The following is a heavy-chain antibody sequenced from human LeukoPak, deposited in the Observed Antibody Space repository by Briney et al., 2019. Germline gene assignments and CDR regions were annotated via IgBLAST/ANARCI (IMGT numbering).Heavy chain of an antibody. CDR2: IYRSATT. CDR3: AREWATYHNWYDP. Sequence: SETLSPTCTVSGYTVETGYYWAWLRQPPGKGLEWIGSIYRSATTYYNPSLKSRVLISMDMSKNEVSLSLTSVTAADTAVYYCAREWATYHNWYDPWGQGTLVIVSS. D-gene: IGHD1-26*01. V-gene: IGHV4-38-2*02. CDR1: GYTVETGYY. J-gene: IGHJ5*02.